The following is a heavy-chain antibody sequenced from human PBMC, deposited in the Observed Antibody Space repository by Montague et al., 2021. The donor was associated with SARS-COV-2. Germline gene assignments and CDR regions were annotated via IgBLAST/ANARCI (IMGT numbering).Heavy chain of an antibody. J-gene: IGHJ3*01. CDR3: AKDLVLRAARPDALDV. V-gene: IGHV3-48*04. Sequence: SLRLSCAASGFTFSSYSVNWVRQALGKGLEWISYISSSTNIMYYADSVKGRFTIYRDNARNYLYLQMNSLRVDDTAVYYSAKDLVLRAARPDALDVWGQGTVITVTS. D-gene: IGHD6-6*01. CDR1: GFTFSSYS. CDR2: ISSSTNIM.